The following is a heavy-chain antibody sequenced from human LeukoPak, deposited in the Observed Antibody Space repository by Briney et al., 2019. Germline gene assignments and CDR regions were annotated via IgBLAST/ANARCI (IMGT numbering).Heavy chain of an antibody. CDR3: AKATTGTTSNAFDI. CDR1: GFTFDDYA. CDR2: ISWNSGSI. Sequence: PGGSLRLSCAASGFTFDDYAMHWVRQAPGKGLEWVSGISWNSGSIGYADSVKGRFTISRDNAKNSLYLQMNSLRAEDMALYYCAKATTGTTSNAFDIWGQGTMVTASS. V-gene: IGHV3-9*03. J-gene: IGHJ3*02. D-gene: IGHD1-1*01.